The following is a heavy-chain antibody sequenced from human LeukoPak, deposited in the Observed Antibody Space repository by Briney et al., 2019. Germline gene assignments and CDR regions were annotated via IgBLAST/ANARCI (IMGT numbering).Heavy chain of an antibody. J-gene: IGHJ5*02. Sequence: SETLSLTCTVSGGSISGYYWSWIRQPPGKGLEWIGYIYYSGNTNYSPSLKSRVTISVDTSKNHFSVNLSSVTAADTAVYYCARLRLSGGSFSVGWFDPWGQGIQVTVSS. D-gene: IGHD1-26*01. CDR2: IYYSGNT. CDR1: GGSISGYY. V-gene: IGHV4-59*08. CDR3: ARLRLSGGSFSVGWFDP.